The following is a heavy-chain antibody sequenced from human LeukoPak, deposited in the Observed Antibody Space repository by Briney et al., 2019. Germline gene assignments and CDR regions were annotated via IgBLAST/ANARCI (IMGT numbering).Heavy chain of an antibody. V-gene: IGHV4-39*02. J-gene: IGHJ3*02. CDR3: ARDRDFWSGYYTVHDAFDI. D-gene: IGHD3-3*01. Sequence: SETLSLTCTVSGGSISSSSYYWGWIRQPPGKGLEWIGGIYYSGSTYYNPSLNSRVTISVDTSKYQFSLKLSSVTAADTAVYYCARDRDFWSGYYTVHDAFDIWGQGTMVTVSS. CDR2: IYYSGST. CDR1: GGSISSSSYY.